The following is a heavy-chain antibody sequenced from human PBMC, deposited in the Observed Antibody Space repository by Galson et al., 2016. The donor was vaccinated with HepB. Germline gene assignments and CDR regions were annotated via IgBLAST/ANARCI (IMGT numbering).Heavy chain of an antibody. CDR1: GFSFSTYA. CDR2: ISGSGDRR. D-gene: IGHD3-22*01. Sequence: LRLSCAASGFSFSTYAMSWVRQAPGKGLEGVSYISGSGDRRYYADPVKGRFTVPRDNSKNTVYLQMNSLRTEDTAIYYCAKEMRTIVELVEVNLAWGQGTPVTVS. CDR3: AKEMRTIVELVEVNLA. J-gene: IGHJ5*02. V-gene: IGHV3-23*01.